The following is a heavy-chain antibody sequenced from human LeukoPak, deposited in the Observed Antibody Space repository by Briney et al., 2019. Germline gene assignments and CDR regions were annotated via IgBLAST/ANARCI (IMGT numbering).Heavy chain of an antibody. CDR1: GGSISSYY. CDR3: ARGLRSWSGQYYFDY. V-gene: IGHV4-59*01. J-gene: IGHJ4*02. CDR2: IYYSGST. Sequence: SETLSLTCTVSGGSISSYYWSWIRQPPGKGLEWIGYIYYSGSTNYNPSLKSRVTISVDTSKNQFSLKLSSVTAADTAVYYCARGLRSWSGQYYFDYWGQGTLVTVSS. D-gene: IGHD3-3*01.